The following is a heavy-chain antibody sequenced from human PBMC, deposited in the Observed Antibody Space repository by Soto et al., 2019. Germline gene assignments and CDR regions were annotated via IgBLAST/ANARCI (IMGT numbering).Heavy chain of an antibody. J-gene: IGHJ4*02. CDR2: ISYDGSNK. V-gene: IGHV3-30*04. D-gene: IGHD6-6*01. CDR1: GFTFSSYA. Sequence: GGSLRLSCAASGFTFSSYAMHWVRQAPGKGLEWVAVISYDGSNKYYADSVKGRFTISRDNSKNTLYLQMNSLRAEDTAVYYGAREGATEYSSSSGEFDYWGQGTLVTVSS. CDR3: AREGATEYSSSSGEFDY.